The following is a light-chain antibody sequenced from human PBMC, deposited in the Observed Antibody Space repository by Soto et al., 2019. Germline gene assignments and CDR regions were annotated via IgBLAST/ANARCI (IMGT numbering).Light chain of an antibody. Sequence: DIQMTQSPSTLSASVGDRVTITCRASQSISSWLAWYQQKPGKDPKLLIYDASSLESGVPSRFSGSGSGTEFNPTISSLQPDDFATYYCQQYNSYALTFGGGTKVEIK. CDR2: DAS. CDR1: QSISSW. CDR3: QQYNSYALT. J-gene: IGKJ4*01. V-gene: IGKV1-5*01.